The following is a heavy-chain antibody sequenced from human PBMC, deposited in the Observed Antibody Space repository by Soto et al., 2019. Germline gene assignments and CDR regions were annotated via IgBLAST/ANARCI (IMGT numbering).Heavy chain of an antibody. D-gene: IGHD3-16*01. V-gene: IGHV3-48*02. CDR2: ISSSGSEI. J-gene: IGHJ4*02. CDR3: ARDERRGSCAGWGPMFDY. CDR1: GFTFSNFN. Sequence: EVQLLESGGALVQSGGSLRLSCAASGFTFSNFNMNWVRQAPGQGLEWVSYISSSGSEIYYADSVKGRFSISRDNADKSLYLQMNSPGDEDTAEYYCARDERRGSCAGWGPMFDYWGQGTLFTVSS.